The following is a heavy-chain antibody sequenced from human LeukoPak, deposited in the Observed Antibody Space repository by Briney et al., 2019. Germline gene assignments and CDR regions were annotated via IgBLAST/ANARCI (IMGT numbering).Heavy chain of an antibody. CDR2: ISSSSSYI. J-gene: IGHJ6*03. V-gene: IGHV3-21*01. CDR3: ARVDYYGSGSFYYYYYMDV. D-gene: IGHD3-10*01. CDR1: GFTFSSYS. Sequence: GGSLRLSCAVSGFTFSSYSMNWVRQAPGKGLEWVSSISSSSSYIYYADSVKGRFTISRDNAKNSLYLQMNSLRAEDTAVYYYARVDYYGSGSFYYYYYMDVWGKGTTVTVSS.